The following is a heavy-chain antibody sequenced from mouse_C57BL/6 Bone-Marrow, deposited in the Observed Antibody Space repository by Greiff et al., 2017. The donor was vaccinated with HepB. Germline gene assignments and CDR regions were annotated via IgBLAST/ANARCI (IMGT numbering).Heavy chain of an antibody. CDR2: ISDGGSYT. V-gene: IGHV5-4*01. D-gene: IGHD1-1*01. Sequence: EVQLKESGGGLVKPGGSLKLSCAASGFTFSSYAMSWVRQTPEKRLEWVATISDGGSYTYYPDNVKGRFTISRDNAKNNLYLQMSHLKSEDTAMYYCARDDYYGSTYYYAMDYWGQGTSVTVSS. J-gene: IGHJ4*01. CDR1: GFTFSSYA. CDR3: ARDDYYGSTYYYAMDY.